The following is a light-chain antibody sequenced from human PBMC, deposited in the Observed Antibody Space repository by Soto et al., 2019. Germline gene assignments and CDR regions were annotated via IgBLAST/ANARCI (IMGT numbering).Light chain of an antibody. CDR3: HHYADSPHT. Sequence: DIQMTQSPSSLSASVGDRVTITCRASQSISSYLNWYQQKPGKAPKLLIYAASSLQSGVPSRFSGSGSGTDFTLTISRLEPEDFAVYYCHHYADSPHTFGQGTKVDIK. CDR1: QSISSY. CDR2: AAS. J-gene: IGKJ2*01. V-gene: IGKV1-39*01.